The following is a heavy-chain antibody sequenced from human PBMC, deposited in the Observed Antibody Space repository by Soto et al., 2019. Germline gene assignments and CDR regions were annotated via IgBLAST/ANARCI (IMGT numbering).Heavy chain of an antibody. V-gene: IGHV4-59*01. CDR2: IYYSGST. CDR1: GGSISSYY. Sequence: QVQLQESGPGLVKSSETLSLTCTVSGGSISSYYWSWIRQPPGKGLEWLGYIYYSGSTNYNPSLKSRVTISVDTSKNQFSLKLSSVTAADTAVYYCARSDTYYYGSGLGYWGQGPLVTVSS. CDR3: ARSDTYYYGSGLGY. D-gene: IGHD3-10*01. J-gene: IGHJ4*02.